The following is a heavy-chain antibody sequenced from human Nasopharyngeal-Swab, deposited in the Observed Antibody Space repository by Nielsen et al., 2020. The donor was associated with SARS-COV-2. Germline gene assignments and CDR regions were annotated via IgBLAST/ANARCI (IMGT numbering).Heavy chain of an antibody. CDR1: GLTVSSTY. V-gene: IGHV3-53*01. CDR2: TEIGGTT. J-gene: IGHJ4*02. CDR3: AKQFYYDSSGYSPFDY. D-gene: IGHD3-22*01. Sequence: GESLKISCAVSGLTVSSTYMSWVRQAPGKGLEWVSVTEIGGTTHYADSVRGRFTISRDNSKNTLYLQMNSLRAEDTAVYSCAKQFYYDSSGYSPFDYWGQGTLVTVSS.